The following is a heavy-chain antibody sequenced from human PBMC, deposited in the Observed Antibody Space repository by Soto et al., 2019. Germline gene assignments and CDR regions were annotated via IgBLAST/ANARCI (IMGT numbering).Heavy chain of an antibody. CDR1: GGSVNSDYY. Sequence: SETLSLTCTVSGGSVNSDYYWTWVRQHPGKGLEWIGYIYHSGSTYYNPSLKSRVTISVDRSKNQFSLKLSSVTAADTAVYYCARVTPIPGGGNWFDPWGQGTPVTVSS. J-gene: IGHJ5*02. CDR3: ARVTPIPGGGNWFDP. D-gene: IGHD2-15*01. CDR2: IYHSGST. V-gene: IGHV4-59*02.